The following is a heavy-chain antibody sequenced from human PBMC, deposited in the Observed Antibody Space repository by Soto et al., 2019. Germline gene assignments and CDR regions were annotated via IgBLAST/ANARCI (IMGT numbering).Heavy chain of an antibody. V-gene: IGHV4-59*02. J-gene: IGHJ6*02. CDR1: GASVTSDY. CDR2: IYLGGSA. D-gene: IGHD3-22*01. CDR3: TRGKWFPRGYGMDV. Sequence: QVQLQESGPGLVKPSETLSLTCTVSGASVTSDYSSWIRQPPVKRLEYIGFIYLGGSANYNPSLESRVTISPDQSKIQLSLRLTSLIAADMPVYYCTRGKWFPRGYGMDVWGRGTTVTVS.